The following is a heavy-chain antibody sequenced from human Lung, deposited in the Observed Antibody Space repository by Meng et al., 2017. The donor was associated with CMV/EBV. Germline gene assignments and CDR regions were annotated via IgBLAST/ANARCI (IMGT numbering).Heavy chain of an antibody. Sequence: GGSLRLSCAASGFTFSSYAMHWIRQAPGKGLEWVSYISSSGSTIYYADSVKGRFTISRDNAKNSLYLQMNSLRAEDTAVYYCARDEAYGMDVWGQRATVTVSS. J-gene: IGHJ6*02. CDR1: GFTFSSYA. CDR2: ISSSGSTI. V-gene: IGHV3-48*03. CDR3: ARDEAYGMDV.